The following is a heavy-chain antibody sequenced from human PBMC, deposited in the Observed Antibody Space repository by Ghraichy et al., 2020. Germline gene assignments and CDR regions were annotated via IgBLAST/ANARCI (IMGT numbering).Heavy chain of an antibody. D-gene: IGHD1-14*01. CDR3: ARDLGLEGTTSWYHP. J-gene: IGHJ5*02. Sequence: ASVKVSCKPSGYRFTAYYMHWVRQAPGQGLEWMGWINPNSGGTNYAQKFQGRVTMTRDTSISTAYMELSRLRSDDTAMYYCARDLGLEGTTSWYHPWGQGTLVTVSS. CDR1: GYRFTAYY. CDR2: INPNSGGT. V-gene: IGHV1-2*02.